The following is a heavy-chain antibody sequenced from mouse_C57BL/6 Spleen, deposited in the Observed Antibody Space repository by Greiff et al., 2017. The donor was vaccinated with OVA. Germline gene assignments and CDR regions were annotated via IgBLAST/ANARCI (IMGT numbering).Heavy chain of an antibody. V-gene: IGHV1-50*01. CDR1: GYPFTSYW. CDR2: IDPSDSYT. D-gene: IGHD2-5*01. J-gene: IGHJ2*01. CDR3: ARRSYSNPYYVDY. Sequence: QVQLQQPGAELVKPGASVKLSCKASGYPFTSYWMQWVKQRPGQGLGWIGEIDPSDSYTNYHQKFKGQATLTVDTSSSTAYMQLSSLTSEDSAVYYCARRSYSNPYYVDYWGQGTTRTVSS.